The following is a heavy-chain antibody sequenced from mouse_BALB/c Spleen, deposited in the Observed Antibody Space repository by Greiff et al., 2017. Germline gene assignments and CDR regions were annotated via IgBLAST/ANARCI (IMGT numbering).Heavy chain of an antibody. V-gene: IGHV7-3*02. CDR2: IRNKANGYTT. CDR1: GFTFTDYY. Sequence: EVMLVESGGGLVQPGGSLRLSCATSGFTFTDYYMSWVRQPPGKALEWLGFIRNKANGYTTEYSASVKGRFTISRDNSQSILYLQMNTLRAEDSATYYCARDPYYGSSYWYFDVWGAGTTVTVSS. CDR3: ARDPYYGSSYWYFDV. D-gene: IGHD1-1*01. J-gene: IGHJ1*01.